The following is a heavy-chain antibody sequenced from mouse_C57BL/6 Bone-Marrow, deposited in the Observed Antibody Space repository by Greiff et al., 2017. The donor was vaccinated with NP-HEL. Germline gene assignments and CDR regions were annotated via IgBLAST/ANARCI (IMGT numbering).Heavy chain of an antibody. D-gene: IGHD1-1*01. J-gene: IGHJ2*01. Sequence: VKLMESGAELVRPGSSVKLSCKASGYTFTSYWMDWVKQRPGQGLEWIGNIYPSDSETHYNQKFKDKATLTVDKSSSTAYMQLSSLTSEDSAVYYCARGDYYGSSYYFDYWGQGTTLTVSS. V-gene: IGHV1-61*01. CDR2: IYPSDSET. CDR1: GYTFTSYW. CDR3: ARGDYYGSSYYFDY.